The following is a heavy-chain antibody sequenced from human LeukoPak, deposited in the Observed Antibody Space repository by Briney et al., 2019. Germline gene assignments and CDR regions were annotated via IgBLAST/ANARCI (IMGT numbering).Heavy chain of an antibody. V-gene: IGHV3-7*01. J-gene: IGHJ4*02. CDR3: ARVLDYYDSSGYYYFDY. D-gene: IGHD3-22*01. CDR1: GFTFSSYW. CDR2: IKQDGSEK. Sequence: PGGSLRLSCAASGFTFSSYWMSWLRQAPGKGLEWVANIKQDGSEKYYVDSVKGRFTISRDNAKNSLYLQMNSLRAEDTAVYYCARVLDYYDSSGYYYFDYWGQGTLVTVSS.